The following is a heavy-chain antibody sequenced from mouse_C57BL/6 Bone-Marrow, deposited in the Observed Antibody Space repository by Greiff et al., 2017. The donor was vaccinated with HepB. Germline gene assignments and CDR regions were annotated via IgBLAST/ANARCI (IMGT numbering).Heavy chain of an antibody. Sequence: EVKLQQSGAELVKPGASVKMSCTASGFNIKNTYMHWVKQRPEQSLEWIGRIDPANGNTKYAPKFQGKATITADTSSNTAYLQLSSLTSEDTAIYYCAKSYYGNKAGDYFDDWGQGTTLTVSS. CDR2: IDPANGNT. D-gene: IGHD2-1*01. CDR1: GFNIKNTY. CDR3: AKSYYGNKAGDYFDD. J-gene: IGHJ2*01. V-gene: IGHV14-3*01.